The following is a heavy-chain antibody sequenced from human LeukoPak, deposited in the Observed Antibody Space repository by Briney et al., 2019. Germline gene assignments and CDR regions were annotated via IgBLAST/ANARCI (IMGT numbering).Heavy chain of an antibody. CDR1: GGTFSSYA. D-gene: IGHD3-10*01. CDR2: IIPIFGTA. Sequence: ASVKVSCKASGGTFSSYAISWVRQAPGQGLEWMGGIIPIFGTANYAQKFQGRVTITADESTSTAYMELSSLRSEDTAVYYCARGGVPFYYYYYMDVWGKGTTVTISS. CDR3: ARGGVPFYYYYYMDV. J-gene: IGHJ6*03. V-gene: IGHV1-69*13.